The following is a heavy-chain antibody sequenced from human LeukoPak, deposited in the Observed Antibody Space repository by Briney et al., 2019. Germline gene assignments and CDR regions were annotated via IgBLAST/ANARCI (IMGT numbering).Heavy chain of an antibody. V-gene: IGHV6-1*01. CDR1: GDSVSSNSAA. CDR3: VRYSSSSRIFDY. Sequence: SQTLSLTCAISGDSVSSNSAAWNWLRQSPSRGLEWLGRTYYRAKWYNDYAESVKSRITINPDTSKNQFSLQLNSVTPEDSAVYYCVRYSSSSRIFDYWGQGTLVTVSS. J-gene: IGHJ4*02. CDR2: TYYRAKWYN. D-gene: IGHD6-6*01.